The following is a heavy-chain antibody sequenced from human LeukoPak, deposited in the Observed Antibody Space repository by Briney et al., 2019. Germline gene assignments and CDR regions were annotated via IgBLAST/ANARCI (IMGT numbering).Heavy chain of an antibody. CDR3: AKDRDSSWYSGCFDY. J-gene: IGHJ4*02. V-gene: IGHV3-30*18. CDR1: GFTFTSYG. CDR2: ISYDGTYK. Sequence: PGRSLRLSCAASGFTFTSYGMHWVRQAPGKGLEWVAVISYDGTYKYYAGSVKGRFTISRDDSKNTLYLQTNSLRAEDTAVHYCAKDRDSSWYSGCFDYWGQGTLVTVSS. D-gene: IGHD6-13*01.